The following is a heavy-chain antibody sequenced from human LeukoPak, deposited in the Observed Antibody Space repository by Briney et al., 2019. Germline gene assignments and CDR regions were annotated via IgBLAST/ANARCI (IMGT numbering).Heavy chain of an antibody. Sequence: SETLSLTCTVSGGSISSSSYYWGWIRQPPGKGPEWIGSIYYSGSTYYNPSLKSRVTISVDTSKNQFSLKLSSVTAADTAVYYCANYYCSGGSCYPFDYWGQGTLVTVSS. D-gene: IGHD2-15*01. J-gene: IGHJ4*02. CDR2: IYYSGST. CDR1: GGSISSSSYY. V-gene: IGHV4-39*01. CDR3: ANYYCSGGSCYPFDY.